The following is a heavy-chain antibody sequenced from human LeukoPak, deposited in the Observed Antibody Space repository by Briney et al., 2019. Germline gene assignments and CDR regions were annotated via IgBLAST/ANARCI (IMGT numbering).Heavy chain of an antibody. Sequence: TSGTLSLTCTVSGGSISSSSYYWGWIRQPPGKGLEWIGSIYYSGSTYYNPSLKSRVTISVDTSKNQFSLKLSSVTAADTAVYYCARQPRGLRYFDWSLDYYYMDVWGKGTTVTVSS. CDR3: ARQPRGLRYFDWSLDYYYMDV. CDR1: GGSISSSSYY. V-gene: IGHV4-39*01. J-gene: IGHJ6*03. D-gene: IGHD3-9*01. CDR2: IYYSGST.